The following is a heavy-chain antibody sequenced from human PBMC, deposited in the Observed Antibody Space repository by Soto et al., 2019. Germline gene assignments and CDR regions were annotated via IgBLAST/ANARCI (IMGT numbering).Heavy chain of an antibody. J-gene: IGHJ5*02. V-gene: IGHV4-34*01. Sequence: PSETLSLTCAVYGGCLSGYYWSWIRLPLGKGLKWIGEINHSGSTNYNPSLKSRGTISVDPSKNQFSLKLSPVTAADTAVYYFARGLKQWQQFNWFDTWSQGSLVTV. CDR3: ARGLKQWQQFNWFDT. CDR1: GGCLSGYY. CDR2: INHSGST. D-gene: IGHD2-8*01.